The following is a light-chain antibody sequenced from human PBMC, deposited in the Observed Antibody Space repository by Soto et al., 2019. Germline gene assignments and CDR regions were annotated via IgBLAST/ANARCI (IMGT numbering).Light chain of an antibody. J-gene: IGKJ4*01. V-gene: IGKV1-27*01. Sequence: DIQMTQSPSSLSASLGDRVTITCRARQGIGVYLAWFQQKPGKVPRLLIYAASALQSGVPSRFSGGGSGTHFTLTINSLQPEDVATYYCQKYNSAPLPFGGGTKVEIK. CDR3: QKYNSAPLP. CDR2: AAS. CDR1: QGIGVY.